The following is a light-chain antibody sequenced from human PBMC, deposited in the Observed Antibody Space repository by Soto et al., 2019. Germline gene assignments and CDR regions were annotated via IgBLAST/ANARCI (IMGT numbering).Light chain of an antibody. Sequence: DIQITQSPSSLSASVVERVTITFLASQSISSYLNWYQQKPGKAPKLLIYAASSLQSGVPSRFSGSGSGTGFTLTISSLQPEDFATYYCQKSYSTPITFGQGTRLEIK. CDR3: QKSYSTPIT. J-gene: IGKJ5*01. V-gene: IGKV1-39*01. CDR2: AAS. CDR1: QSISSY.